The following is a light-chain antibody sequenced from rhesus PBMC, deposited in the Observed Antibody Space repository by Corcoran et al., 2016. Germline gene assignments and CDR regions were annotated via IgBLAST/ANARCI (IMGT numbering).Light chain of an antibody. CDR2: YAS. CDR1: QSVGST. Sequence: ETVMMQSPATLSLSPGERATLSCRASQSVGSTLAWYQQKPGPAPRLLIYYASSRATGIPDRFSGSGSGTEFTLPISSLEPEDVGIYYCQKYNDWPYSFGQGTKMEIK. J-gene: IGKJ2*01. V-gene: IGKV3-42*02. CDR3: QKYNDWPYS.